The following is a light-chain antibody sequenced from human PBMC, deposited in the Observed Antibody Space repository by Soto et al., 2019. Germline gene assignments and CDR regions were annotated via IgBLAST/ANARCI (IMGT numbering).Light chain of an antibody. CDR2: GAS. CDR1: QSISSY. Sequence: EILMTQSPATLSLYPGARVTLSCRASQSISSYLAWYQQKPGQAPRLLFYGASSRASGIPARFSGSGSGTEFTLSISSLQSEDFAVYYCQQYNTWPRTFGQGTKVDIK. J-gene: IGKJ1*01. V-gene: IGKV3-15*01. CDR3: QQYNTWPRT.